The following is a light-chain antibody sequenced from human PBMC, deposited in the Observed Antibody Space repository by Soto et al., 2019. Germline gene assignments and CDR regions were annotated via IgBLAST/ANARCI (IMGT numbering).Light chain of an antibody. Sequence: EIVLTQSPGTLTLSPGERATLSCRASQSVSSSYLAWYQQKPGQAPRLLIYGASSRATGIPDRFSGSGSGTDITLTIGRLEPEDFAVYYCQQYGSSLITFGQGTRLDIK. V-gene: IGKV3-20*01. CDR2: GAS. J-gene: IGKJ5*01. CDR3: QQYGSSLIT. CDR1: QSVSSSY.